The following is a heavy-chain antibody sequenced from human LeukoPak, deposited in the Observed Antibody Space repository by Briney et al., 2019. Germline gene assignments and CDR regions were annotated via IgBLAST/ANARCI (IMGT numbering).Heavy chain of an antibody. CDR1: GYTFTSYG. J-gene: IGHJ4*02. CDR3: ARDLLFHYYDSSGYYALGY. CDR2: ISAYNGNT. V-gene: IGHV1-18*01. D-gene: IGHD3-22*01. Sequence: ASVKVSCKASGYTFTSYGISWVRQAPGQGLKWMGWISAYNGNTNYAQKLQGRVTMTTDTSTSTAYMELRSLRSDDTAVYYCARDLLFHYYDSSGYYALGYWGQGTLVTVSS.